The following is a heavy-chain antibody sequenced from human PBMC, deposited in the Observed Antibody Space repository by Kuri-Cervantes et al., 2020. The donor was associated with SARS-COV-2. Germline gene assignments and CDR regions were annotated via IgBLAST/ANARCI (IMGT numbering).Heavy chain of an antibody. CDR2: ISNDGYNR. V-gene: IGHV3-30*18. Sequence: GGSLRPSCAASGFSFSRFPMHWVRHAPGRGLEWVALISNDGYNRFYADFLKGRFTISRDNSKNTLHLDMNSLRPEDTGVYYCAKMGDNYIKGDYGSEVWGQGITVTVSS. J-gene: IGHJ6*02. D-gene: IGHD3-16*01. CDR1: GFSFSRFP. CDR3: AKMGDNYIKGDYGSEV.